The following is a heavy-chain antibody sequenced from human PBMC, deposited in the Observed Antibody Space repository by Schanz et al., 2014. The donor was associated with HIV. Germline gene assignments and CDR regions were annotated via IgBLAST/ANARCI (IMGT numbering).Heavy chain of an antibody. CDR1: GFTFSSYS. CDR2: ISHDGSNK. Sequence: VQLVESGGGLVQPGGSLRLSCAVSGFTFSSYSMNWVRQAPGKGLEWVALISHDGSNKYYADSVKGRFTVSRDNSKNRVFLQMNSLSTEDAAVYHCARSQKGTSCCSPLDFWGQGTPVTV. CDR3: ARSQKGTSCCSPLDF. J-gene: IGHJ4*02. V-gene: IGHV3-30*03. D-gene: IGHD2-2*01.